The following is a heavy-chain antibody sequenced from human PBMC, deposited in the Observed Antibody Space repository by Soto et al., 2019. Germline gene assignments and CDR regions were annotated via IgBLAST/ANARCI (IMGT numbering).Heavy chain of an antibody. V-gene: IGHV1-69*02. CDR2: IFPLTDIP. CDR1: GVTVMNYP. J-gene: IGHJ4*02. CDR3: AGGPVVVFNYFEY. D-gene: IGHD2-15*01. Sequence: QVQLVQAGTEVKKPGSSVKVSCKASGVTVMNYPINWVLQAPGQGLEWMGSIFPLTDIPYYAQNCQARLTSSAYKTTITTDLELITLTYDDTYMYFCAGGPVVVFNYFEYWGQGTLVTVSS.